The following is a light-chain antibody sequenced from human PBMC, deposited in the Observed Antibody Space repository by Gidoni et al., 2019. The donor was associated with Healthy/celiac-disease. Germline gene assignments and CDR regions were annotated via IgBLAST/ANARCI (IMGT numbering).Light chain of an antibody. CDR3: QQDYSTPPT. Sequence: DIVMTQSSDSLAVSLGERATINCKSSQSVLYSSNNKNYLAWYPQKPGQPPKLLIYWASTRESGVPDRFSGSGSGTDFTITISSLQAEDVAVYYCQQDYSTPPTFGQGTKLEIK. J-gene: IGKJ2*01. V-gene: IGKV4-1*01. CDR1: QSVLYSSNNKNY. CDR2: WAS.